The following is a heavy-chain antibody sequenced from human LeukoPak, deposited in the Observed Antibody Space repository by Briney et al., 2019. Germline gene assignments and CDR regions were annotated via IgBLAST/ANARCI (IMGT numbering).Heavy chain of an antibody. J-gene: IGHJ5*02. CDR2: ISSSGNTA. CDR3: ARGNTYYLDTSWWFDP. D-gene: IGHD3-22*01. CDR1: GFTFKTLE. Sequence: PGGSLRLSCAASGFTFKTLEMNWVRQAPGKGLEWLSYISSSGNTAYYADSVKGRFTISRDNSKNSLFLQMNSLRAEDTAVYYCARGNTYYLDTSWWFDPWGQGTLVTVSS. V-gene: IGHV3-48*03.